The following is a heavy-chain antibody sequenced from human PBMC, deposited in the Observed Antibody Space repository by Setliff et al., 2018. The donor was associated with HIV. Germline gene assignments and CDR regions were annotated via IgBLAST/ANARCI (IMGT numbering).Heavy chain of an antibody. CDR2: IIPIFGTA. Sequence: SVKVSCKASGGTFSSYAISWVRQAPGQGLEWMGGIIPIFGTANYAQKFQGRVTITTDESTSTAYMELSSLRSEDTAVYYCARVGGHGYSFDYWGQGTLVTVSS. CDR1: GGTFSSYA. J-gene: IGHJ4*02. V-gene: IGHV1-69*05. CDR3: ARVGGHGYSFDY. D-gene: IGHD5-18*01.